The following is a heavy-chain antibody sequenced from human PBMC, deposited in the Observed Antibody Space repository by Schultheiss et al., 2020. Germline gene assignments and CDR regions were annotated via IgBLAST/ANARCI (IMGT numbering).Heavy chain of an antibody. D-gene: IGHD4-17*01. CDR2: INPNSGGT. J-gene: IGHJ6*02. V-gene: IGHV1-2*06. Sequence: ASVKVSCKASGYTFTGYYMHWVRQAPGQGLEWMGRINPNSGGTNYAQKFQGRVTMTRDTSISTAYMELSRLRSDDTAVYYCARGSMTTGRSYYYYGMDVWGQGTTVTVSS. CDR3: ARGSMTTGRSYYYYGMDV. CDR1: GYTFTGYY.